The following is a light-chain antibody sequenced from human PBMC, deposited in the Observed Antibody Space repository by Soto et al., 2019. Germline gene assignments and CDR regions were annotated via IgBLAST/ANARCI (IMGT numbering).Light chain of an antibody. CDR3: QQRNIWPPVT. CDR1: PSVTNY. CDR2: GAF. V-gene: IGKV3-11*01. Sequence: EIVLTQSPATLSLSPGERATLSCRASPSVTNYLAWYQQKPGQAPRLLIYGAFNRATGMPARFSGSGSGTDFTLTISSLEPEDFAVYYCQQRNIWPPVTFGQGTRLEIK. J-gene: IGKJ5*01.